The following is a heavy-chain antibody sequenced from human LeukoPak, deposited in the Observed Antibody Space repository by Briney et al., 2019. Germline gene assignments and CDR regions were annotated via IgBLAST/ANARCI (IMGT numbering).Heavy chain of an antibody. CDR2: IRYDGSNK. V-gene: IGHV3-30*02. CDR3: AKEGSGWYPDY. D-gene: IGHD6-19*01. CDR1: GFTFSSYG. J-gene: IGHJ4*02. Sequence: EPGGSLRLSCAASGFTFSSYGMHWVRQAPGKVLEWVAFIRYDGSNKYYADSVKGRFTISRDNSKNTLYLQMNSLRAEDTAVYYCAKEGSGWYPDYWGQGTLVTVSS.